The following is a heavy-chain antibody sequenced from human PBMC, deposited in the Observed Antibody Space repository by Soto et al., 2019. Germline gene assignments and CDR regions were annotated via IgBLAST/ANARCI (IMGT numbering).Heavy chain of an antibody. CDR1: GFTLSGYA. D-gene: IGHD6-6*01. V-gene: IGHV3-64*01. CDR3: ARLARPDFYYMYV. CDR2: ISSNGVGT. J-gene: IGHJ6*03. Sequence: EVQLAESGGGLAQPGGSLRLSCAASGFTLSGYAMDWVRQAPGKGLEYVSGISSNGVGTYYANSVQGRFTISRDNSKNPLSLPMGRMRPADMAVYYCARLARPDFYYMYVCGKGTTVTVS.